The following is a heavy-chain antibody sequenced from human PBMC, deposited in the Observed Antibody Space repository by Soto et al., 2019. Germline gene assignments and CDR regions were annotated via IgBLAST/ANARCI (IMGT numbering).Heavy chain of an antibody. Sequence: SGFTFSSYSINWVRQAPGKGLEWVSSISSSSSYIYYADSVKGRFTISRDNAKNSLYLQMNSLRAEDTAVYYCARPLDPLSSWFAFDIWGQGTMVTVS. CDR1: GFTFSSYS. D-gene: IGHD3-9*01. V-gene: IGHV3-21*01. CDR3: ARPLDPLSSWFAFDI. J-gene: IGHJ3*02. CDR2: ISSSSSYI.